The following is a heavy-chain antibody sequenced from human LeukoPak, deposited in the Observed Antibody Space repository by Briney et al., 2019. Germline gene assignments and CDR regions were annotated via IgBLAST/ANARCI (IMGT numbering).Heavy chain of an antibody. CDR3: ARHYMVRGVIVDY. V-gene: IGHV4-59*05. Sequence: SETLSLTCTVSGGSISSYYWSWIRQPPGKGLEWIGSIYYSGSTYYNPSLKSRVTISVDTSKNQFSLKLSSVTAADTAVYYCARHYMVRGVIVDYWGQGTLVTVSS. J-gene: IGHJ4*02. CDR2: IYYSGST. CDR1: GGSISSYY. D-gene: IGHD3-10*01.